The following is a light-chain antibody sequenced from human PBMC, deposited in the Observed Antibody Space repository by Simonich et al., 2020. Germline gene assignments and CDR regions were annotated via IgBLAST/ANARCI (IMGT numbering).Light chain of an antibody. CDR3: SSYAGSNNFVV. V-gene: IGLV2-8*01. CDR2: EVS. J-gene: IGLJ2*01. Sequence: QSALTQPPSASGSPGQSVTISCTGTSSDVGGYNYVYWYQQHPGKAPKLMIYEVSKRPSWVPDRFSGSKSGNTASLTVSGLQAEDEADYYCSSYAGSNNFVVFGGGTKLTVL. CDR1: SSDVGGYNY.